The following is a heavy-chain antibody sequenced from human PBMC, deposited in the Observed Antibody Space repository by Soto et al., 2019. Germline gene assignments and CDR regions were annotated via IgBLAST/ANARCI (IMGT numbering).Heavy chain of an antibody. CDR2: IQNSGST. D-gene: IGHD4-17*01. CDR3: AKYGNYRFFDY. J-gene: IGHJ4*02. CDR1: GGSISTYD. Sequence: SETLALSCTVSGGSISTYDGSWMRQPPGKGLEWIGSIQNSGSTNHNPSLKSRVTMSVDTSKNQFSLKLSSMTAADTAVYYCAKYGNYRFFDYWGQGTLVTVSS. V-gene: IGHV4-59*01.